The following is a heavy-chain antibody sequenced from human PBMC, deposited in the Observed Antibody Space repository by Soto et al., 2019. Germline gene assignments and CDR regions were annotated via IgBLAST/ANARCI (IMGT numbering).Heavy chain of an antibody. J-gene: IGHJ6*03. D-gene: IGHD5-12*01. CDR1: GGTFSSYT. V-gene: IGHV1-69*08. CDR3: ARDIVASIASGYYYMDV. CDR2: IIPILGIA. Sequence: QVQLVQSGAEVQKPGSSVKVSCKASGGTFSSYTISWVRQAPGQGLEWMGRIIPILGIANYAQKFQGRVTITADKSTSKAYMELSSLRSEDTAVYYCARDIVASIASGYYYMDVWGKGTTVTVSS.